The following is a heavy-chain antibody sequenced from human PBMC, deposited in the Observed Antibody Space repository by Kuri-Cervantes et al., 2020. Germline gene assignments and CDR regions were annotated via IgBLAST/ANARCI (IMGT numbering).Heavy chain of an antibody. CDR3: ARRYGGTVGFDY. CDR2: ISSSSSYI. J-gene: IGHJ4*02. V-gene: IGHV3-21*06. Sequence: LSLTCAASGFTFSSYSMNWVRQAPGKGLEWVSSISSSSSYIYYADSVKGRFTISRDNAKNSLYLQMNSLRAEDTAVYYCARRYGGTVGFDYWGQGTLVTVSS. CDR1: GFTFSSYS. D-gene: IGHD5-12*01.